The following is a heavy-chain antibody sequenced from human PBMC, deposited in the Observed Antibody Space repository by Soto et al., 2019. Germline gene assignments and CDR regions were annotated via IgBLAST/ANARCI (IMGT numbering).Heavy chain of an antibody. V-gene: IGHV1-2*02. CDR3: ARDGNRPFSLGSSINAKKNRFDP. D-gene: IGHD2-2*01. CDR2: INPNSGGT. J-gene: IGHJ5*02. CDR1: GYRFTGYY. Sequence: ASVKVSCKSSGYRFTGYYMHWVRQAPGQGRELMGWINPNSGGTNYAKKFQGRVTMTRDTSISTAYMELSRLRSDDTAVYYWARDGNRPFSLGSSINAKKNRFDPCGQGTLVTV.